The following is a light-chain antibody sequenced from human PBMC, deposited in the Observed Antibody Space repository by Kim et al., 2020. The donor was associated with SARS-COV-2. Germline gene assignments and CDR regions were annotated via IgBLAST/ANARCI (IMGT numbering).Light chain of an antibody. CDR1: QDISNY. V-gene: IGKV1-33*01. Sequence: DIQMTQSPSSLSASVGDRVTITCQASQDISNYLNWYQQKPGKAPKLLIYYASNLETGVPSRFSGSGSGTDFTFTISSLQPEDIATYYCQQSSTFGQGTRLEIK. CDR2: YAS. CDR3: QQSST. J-gene: IGKJ5*01.